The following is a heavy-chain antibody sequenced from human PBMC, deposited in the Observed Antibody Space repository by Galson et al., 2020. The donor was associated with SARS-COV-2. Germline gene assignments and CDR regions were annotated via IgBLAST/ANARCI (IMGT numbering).Heavy chain of an antibody. V-gene: IGHV1-69*13. CDR3: ARERITMFGVVITYGRRFDP. Sequence: SVKVSCKASGGTFSSYAISWVRQAPGQGLEWMGGIIPIFGTANYAQKFQGRVTITADESTSTAYMELSSLRSEDTAVYYCARERITMFGVVITYGRRFDPWGQGTLVTVSS. CDR2: IIPIFGTA. CDR1: GGTFSSYA. D-gene: IGHD3-3*01. J-gene: IGHJ5*02.